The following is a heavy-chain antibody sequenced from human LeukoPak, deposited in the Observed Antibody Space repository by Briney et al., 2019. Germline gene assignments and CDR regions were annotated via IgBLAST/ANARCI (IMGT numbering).Heavy chain of an antibody. V-gene: IGHV1-2*02. D-gene: IGHD1-26*01. J-gene: IGHJ4*02. CDR3: ARDIRISGWEPTPGSH. CDR1: GYTFTDYY. CDR2: INPNSGGT. Sequence: GASVKVSCKASGYTFTDYYMHWVRQAPGQGLEWMGWINPNSGGTNYAQKFQGRVTMTRDTSVNTAYMELSRLRSDDTAVYFCARDIRISGWEPTPGSHWGQGTLVTVSS.